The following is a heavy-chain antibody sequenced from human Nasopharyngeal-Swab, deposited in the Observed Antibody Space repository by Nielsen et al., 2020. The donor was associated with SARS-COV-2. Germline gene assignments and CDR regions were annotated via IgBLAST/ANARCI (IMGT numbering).Heavy chain of an antibody. J-gene: IGHJ6*02. V-gene: IGHV3-53*01. CDR3: ARDHRGSYYSDYYYGMDV. CDR1: GFTVSSNY. Sequence: GESLKISCAASGFTVSSNYMSWVRQAPGKGLEWVSVIYSGGSTYYADSVKGRFTISRDNSKNTLYLQMNSLRAEDTAVYYCARDHRGSYYSDYYYGMDVWGQGITVTVSS. CDR2: IYSGGST. D-gene: IGHD1-26*01.